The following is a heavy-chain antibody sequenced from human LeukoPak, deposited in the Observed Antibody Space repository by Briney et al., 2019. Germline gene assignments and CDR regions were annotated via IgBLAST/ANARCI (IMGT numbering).Heavy chain of an antibody. CDR2: ISWNSGSI. CDR1: GFTFDDYA. Sequence: GGSLRLSCAASGFTFDDYAMHWVRQAPGKGLEWVSGISWNSGSIGYVDSVKGRFTISRDNAKNSLYLQMNSLRAEDTALYYCAKAPTVRYSSGWYSAFDIWGQGTMVTVSS. CDR3: AKAPTVRYSSGWYSAFDI. V-gene: IGHV3-9*01. J-gene: IGHJ3*02. D-gene: IGHD6-19*01.